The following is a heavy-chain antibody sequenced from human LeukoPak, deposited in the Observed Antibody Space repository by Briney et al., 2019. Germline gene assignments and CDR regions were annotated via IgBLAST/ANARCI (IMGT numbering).Heavy chain of an antibody. V-gene: IGHV3-48*03. Sequence: GGSLRLSCAASGFTFRSYEIHWVRQAPGKGLEWISYISTSGDTMYYADSVKGRFTISRDNAKNSVYLHMNSLRAVDTAVYYCARDVDESYYYDSSGNPSGAVDIWGQGTTVTVSS. D-gene: IGHD3-22*01. CDR1: GFTFRSYE. CDR3: ARDVDESYYYDSSGNPSGAVDI. CDR2: ISTSGDTM. J-gene: IGHJ3*02.